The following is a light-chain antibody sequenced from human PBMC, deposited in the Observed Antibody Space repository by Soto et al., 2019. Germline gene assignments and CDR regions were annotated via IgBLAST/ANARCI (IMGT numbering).Light chain of an antibody. CDR1: QSVGVN. CDR2: GAS. Sequence: EIVMTQSPATLSVSPGEGATLSCRAGQSVGVNLAWYQQMPGQAPRLLIYGASTRATGVPARFSGSGSGTEFTLTISSLQSEXXXXYYCQQYEEWPPQLTFGGGTKVEI. CDR3: QQYEEWPPQLT. J-gene: IGKJ4*01. V-gene: IGKV3-15*01.